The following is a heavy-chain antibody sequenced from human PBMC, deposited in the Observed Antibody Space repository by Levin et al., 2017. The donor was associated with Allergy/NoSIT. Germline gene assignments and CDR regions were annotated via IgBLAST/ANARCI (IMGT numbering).Heavy chain of an antibody. CDR3: AAHYYDSSGYFCY. D-gene: IGHD3-22*01. Sequence: SLKISCAASGFTFDDYAMHWVRQAPGKGLEWVSGISWNSGSIGYADSVKGRFTISRDNAKNSLYLQMNSLRAEDTALYYCAAHYYDSSGYFCYWGQGTLVTVSS. J-gene: IGHJ4*02. V-gene: IGHV3-9*01. CDR1: GFTFDDYA. CDR2: ISWNSGSI.